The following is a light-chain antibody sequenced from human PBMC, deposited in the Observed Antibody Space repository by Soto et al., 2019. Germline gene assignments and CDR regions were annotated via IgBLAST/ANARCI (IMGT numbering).Light chain of an antibody. CDR1: QSLVYSDGTGY. CDR3: MQGTHVPPT. Sequence: VVMTQSPLSLPVTLVQPASISCRSSQSLVYSDGTGYLNWFRQRPGQSPRRLIYKASNRASGVPGRFSGSGSCSDFKLQTNGVEAEYVGVHYGMQGTHVPPTVGRGTRVEIQ. J-gene: IGKJ1*01. CDR2: KAS. V-gene: IGKV2-30*01.